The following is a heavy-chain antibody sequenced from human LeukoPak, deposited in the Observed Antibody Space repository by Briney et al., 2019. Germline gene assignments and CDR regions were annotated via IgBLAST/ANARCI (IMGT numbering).Heavy chain of an antibody. CDR3: ARDIGYYGSGSYYIRLDY. CDR1: GFTFSSYG. Sequence: PGGSLRLSCAASGFTFSSYGMSWVRQAPGKGLEWVSGISGSSGTTYYAESVKGRFTISRDNSKNTLYLQMNSLRAEDTAVYYCARDIGYYGSGSYYIRLDYWGQGTLVTVSS. CDR2: ISGSSGTT. V-gene: IGHV3-23*01. D-gene: IGHD3-10*01. J-gene: IGHJ4*02.